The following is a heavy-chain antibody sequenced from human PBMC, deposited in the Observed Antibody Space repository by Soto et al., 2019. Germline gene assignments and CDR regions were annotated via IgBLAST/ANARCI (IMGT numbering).Heavy chain of an antibody. CDR2: ISSNDDY. CDR3: AHKRVMGLFDH. Sequence: QITLKESGPPLVKPTQTLTLTCTFSGTSLSRSGVGVAWIRQPPGKALEWLALISSNDDYRFSPSLKNRLTLSKDTSKNQVVLTLTNMDPVDTATYYCAHKRVMGLFDHWGQGTLVTVSS. CDR1: GTSLSRSGVG. D-gene: IGHD2-8*01. V-gene: IGHV2-5*01. J-gene: IGHJ4*02.